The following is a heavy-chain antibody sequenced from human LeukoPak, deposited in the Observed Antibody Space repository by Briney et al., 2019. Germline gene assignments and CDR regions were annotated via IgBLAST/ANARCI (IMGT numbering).Heavy chain of an antibody. D-gene: IGHD3-16*01. CDR3: ARDVGSERMITFGGTDYFDD. V-gene: IGHV4-4*07. Sequence: SETLSLTCTVSGGSISSYYWSWIRQPARKGLEWIGRIYTSGSTNYNPSLKSRVTMSVDTSKNQFSLKLSSVTAADTAVYYCARDVGSERMITFGGTDYFDDWGQGTLVTVSS. CDR2: IYTSGST. J-gene: IGHJ4*02. CDR1: GGSISSYY.